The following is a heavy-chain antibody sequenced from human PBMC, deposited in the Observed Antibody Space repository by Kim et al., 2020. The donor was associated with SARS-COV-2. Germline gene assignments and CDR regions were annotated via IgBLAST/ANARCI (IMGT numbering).Heavy chain of an antibody. CDR1: GFTFSSYA. CDR2: ISYDGSNK. D-gene: IGHD6-13*01. J-gene: IGHJ4*02. CDR3: ARVWAAAGTPLYY. Sequence: GGSLRLSCAASGFTFSSYAMHWVRQAPGKGLEWVAVISYDGSNKYYADSVKGRFTISRDNSKNTLYLQMNSLRAEDTAVYYCARVWAAAGTPLYYWGQGTLVTVSS. V-gene: IGHV3-30*04.